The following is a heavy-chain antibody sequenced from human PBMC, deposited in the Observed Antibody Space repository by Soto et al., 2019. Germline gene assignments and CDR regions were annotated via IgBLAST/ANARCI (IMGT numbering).Heavy chain of an antibody. V-gene: IGHV1-46*03. D-gene: IGHD3-3*01. CDR1: GYTFTSYY. J-gene: IGHJ4*02. Sequence: QVQLVQSGAEVKKPGASVKVSCKASGYTFTSYYMHWVRQAPGQGLEWMGIITPSGGSTSYAQKFQSRVTMTRDTATSTVYMELSSLRSEDTAVYYCAREGGRFLESALDYWGQGTLVTVSS. CDR2: ITPSGGST. CDR3: AREGGRFLESALDY.